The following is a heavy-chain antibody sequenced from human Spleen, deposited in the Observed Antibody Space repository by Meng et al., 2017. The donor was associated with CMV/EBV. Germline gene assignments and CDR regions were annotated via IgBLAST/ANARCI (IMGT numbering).Heavy chain of an antibody. CDR3: ASQILHSRSSHFPYYYAMDV. Sequence: ASVKVSCRASGYTFTSYGISWVRQATGQGLEWMGWMNPNSGKTGYAQKFQGRVTMTRNTSINTTYMELSSLRSEDTAVYYCASQILHSRSSHFPYYYAMDVWGQGTTVTVSS. V-gene: IGHV1-8*02. J-gene: IGHJ6*02. CDR2: MNPNSGKT. D-gene: IGHD6-6*01. CDR1: GYTFTSYG.